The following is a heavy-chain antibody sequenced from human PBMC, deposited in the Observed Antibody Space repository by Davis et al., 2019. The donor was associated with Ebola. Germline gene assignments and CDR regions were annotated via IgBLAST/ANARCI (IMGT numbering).Heavy chain of an antibody. CDR2: INSHNGNT. Sequence: AASVKVSCKTSGYTFRSYGISWVRQAPGQGLEWMGWINSHNGNTNYAQKLQGRVTMTTDTSTSTAYMELRSLRSDDTAVYYCARDQFQDYNNYAQVRFDPWGQGTLVTVS. V-gene: IGHV1-18*01. CDR1: GYTFRSYG. CDR3: ARDQFQDYNNYAQVRFDP. J-gene: IGHJ5*02. D-gene: IGHD4-11*01.